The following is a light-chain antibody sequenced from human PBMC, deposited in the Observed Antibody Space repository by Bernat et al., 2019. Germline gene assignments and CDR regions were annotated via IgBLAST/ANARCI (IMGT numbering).Light chain of an antibody. CDR3: QQRSHWPPIT. CDR1: QSVSSY. CDR2: DAS. J-gene: IGKJ5*01. V-gene: IGKV3-11*01. Sequence: EIVLTQSPATLSLSPGERATLSCRASQSVSSYLAWYQEKPGPAPRLLIYDASNRATGIPARFSGSGSGTDFTLTISSLEPEDFAVYYCQQRSHWPPITFGQGTRLEIK.